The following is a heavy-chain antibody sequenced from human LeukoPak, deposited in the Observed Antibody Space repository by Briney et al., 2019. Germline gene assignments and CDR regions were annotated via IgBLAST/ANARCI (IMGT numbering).Heavy chain of an antibody. D-gene: IGHD6-19*01. CDR1: GFTFSSYS. V-gene: IGHV3-21*01. CDR3: ARALRALRLSIAVPDY. Sequence: GSLRLSCAASGFTFSSYSMNWVRQAPGKGLEWVSSISSSSSYIYYADSVKGRFTVSRDKAKNSLYLQMNSLRAEDKAVYYCARALRALRLSIAVPDYWGQGTLVTVSS. CDR2: ISSSSSYI. J-gene: IGHJ4*02.